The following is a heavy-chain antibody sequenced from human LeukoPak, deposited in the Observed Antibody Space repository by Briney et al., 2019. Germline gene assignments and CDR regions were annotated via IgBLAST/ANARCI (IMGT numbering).Heavy chain of an antibody. CDR1: GYSSTNYG. D-gene: IGHD2-15*01. CDR3: ARDLKDCSGGSCYPRYYFDY. J-gene: IGHJ4*02. Sequence: ASVKVSCTASGYSSTNYGISWVRQAPGQGLEWMGWIHIYRGNTNYAQKFQGRVTMTTDTSTNTVYMEVRGLRSDDTAVYYCARDLKDCSGGSCYPRYYFDYWGQGTLVTVSS. V-gene: IGHV1-18*01. CDR2: IHIYRGNT.